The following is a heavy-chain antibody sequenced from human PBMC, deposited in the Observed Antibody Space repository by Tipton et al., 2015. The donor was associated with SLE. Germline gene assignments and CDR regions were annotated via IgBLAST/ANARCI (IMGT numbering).Heavy chain of an antibody. V-gene: IGHV3-49*04. CDR1: GFNFGAYA. D-gene: IGHD2/OR15-2a*01. CDR2: FRSKTFGATT. J-gene: IGHJ4*02. CDR3: SCTEEDNYVSPTLWY. Sequence: SLRLSCTASGFNFGAYAMSWVRPAPGKGLEWVGFFRSKTFGATTEYAASVKGRFTFSRDDSKRIAYLQMNSPKTEDIAVYYCSCTEEDNYVSPTLWYWGQGTLVTVSS.